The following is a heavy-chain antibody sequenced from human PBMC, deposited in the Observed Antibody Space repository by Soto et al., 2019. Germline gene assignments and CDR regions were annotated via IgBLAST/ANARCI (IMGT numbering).Heavy chain of an antibody. Sequence: EVQLVESGGGLVKPGGSVRLSCAASGFTFSNAWMSWVRQALGKGLEWVGRIKSKTAGGTTEYDAPVKDRFTISRDDSKNTLYLQMNSLKTEDTAVYYCARGHRSSGKIFDSWGQGTLVTVSS. D-gene: IGHD2-15*01. J-gene: IGHJ4*02. CDR2: IKSKTAGGTT. CDR1: GFTFSNAW. CDR3: ARGHRSSGKIFDS. V-gene: IGHV3-15*01.